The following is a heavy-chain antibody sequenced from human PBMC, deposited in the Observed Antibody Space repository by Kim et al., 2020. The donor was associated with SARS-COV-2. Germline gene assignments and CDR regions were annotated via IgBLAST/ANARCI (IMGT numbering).Heavy chain of an antibody. D-gene: IGHD3-10*01. CDR3: ARSQGYSGSGTYNWFDS. Sequence: GGSLRLSCTASTFTFSTYALSWVRQAPGKGLEWVSSISGSGDGAYYADSVKGRFTISRDNSRNKLYLQMNSLRAEDTAVYFCARSQGYSGSGTYNWFDSWGQGTLVTVSS. CDR1: TFTFSTYA. CDR2: ISGSGDGA. V-gene: IGHV3-23*01. J-gene: IGHJ5*01.